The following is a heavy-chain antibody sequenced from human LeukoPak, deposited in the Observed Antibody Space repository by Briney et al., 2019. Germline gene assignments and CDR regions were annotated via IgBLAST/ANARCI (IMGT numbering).Heavy chain of an antibody. CDR2: IIPIFGIA. J-gene: IGHJ5*02. Sequence: ASVKVSCKASGGTFSSYAISWVRQAPGQGLEWMGRIIPIFGIANYAQKFQGRVTITADKSTSTAYMELSSLRSEDTAVYYCANGYSSSWYGGSWFDPWGQGTLVTVSS. CDR3: ANGYSSSWYGGSWFDP. V-gene: IGHV1-69*04. CDR1: GGTFSSYA. D-gene: IGHD6-13*01.